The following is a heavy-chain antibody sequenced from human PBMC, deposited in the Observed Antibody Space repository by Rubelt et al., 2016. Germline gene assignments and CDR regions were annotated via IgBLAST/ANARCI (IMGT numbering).Heavy chain of an antibody. J-gene: IGHJ5*02. CDR1: GYTFTTYG. CDR3: ATGGDVGVVIPNWFDP. V-gene: IGHV1-18*01. Sequence: QVQLVQSGAEVKKPGASVKVSCKASGYTFTTYGISWVRQAPGQGLEWMGWISTYNGNTNYAQKPQVEATMTTATPQSRAYMELRSLGSDDTAVYYCATGGDVGVVIPNWFDPWGQGTLVTVSS. CDR2: ISTYNGNT. D-gene: IGHD3-3*01.